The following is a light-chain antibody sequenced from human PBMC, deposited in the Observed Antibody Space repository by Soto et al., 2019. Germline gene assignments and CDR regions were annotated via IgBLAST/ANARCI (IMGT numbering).Light chain of an antibody. V-gene: IGLV3-21*02. J-gene: IGLJ1*01. CDR3: QVWDSGSDHYV. Sequence: SYELTQPPSVSVAPGQTARITCGANNIVTKSVHWYQQKPGQAPVVVVYDDSDRPSGIPERFSGSNSGNTATLTISRVEAGDEVDYYCQVWDSGSDHYVFGIGTKVTVL. CDR1: NIVTKS. CDR2: DDS.